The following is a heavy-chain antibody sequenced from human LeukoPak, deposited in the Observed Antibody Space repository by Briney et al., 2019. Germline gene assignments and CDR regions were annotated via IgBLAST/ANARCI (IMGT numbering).Heavy chain of an antibody. V-gene: IGHV3-30*18. J-gene: IGHJ4*02. Sequence: GGSLRLSCAASGFTFSGYGMHWVRQAPGKGLEWVAVISYDGSEKYYADSVKGRFTISRDNSKNTLYLQMNSLRGEDTAVYYCAKTERSGSYDYWGQGTLVTVSS. CDR1: GFTFSGYG. D-gene: IGHD1-26*01. CDR2: ISYDGSEK. CDR3: AKTERSGSYDY.